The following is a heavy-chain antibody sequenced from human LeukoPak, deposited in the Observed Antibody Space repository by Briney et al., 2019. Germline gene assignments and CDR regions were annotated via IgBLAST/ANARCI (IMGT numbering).Heavy chain of an antibody. J-gene: IGHJ4*02. Sequence: GGSLRLSCAASGFTFSSYAMSWVRQAPGKGLEWVSAISGSGGSTYYADSVKGRFTISRDNSKNTLYLQMNSLRAEDTAVYYCTTGEGVAVFDYWGQGTLVTVSS. CDR2: ISGSGGST. CDR1: GFTFSSYA. CDR3: TTGEGVAVFDY. V-gene: IGHV3-23*01. D-gene: IGHD6-19*01.